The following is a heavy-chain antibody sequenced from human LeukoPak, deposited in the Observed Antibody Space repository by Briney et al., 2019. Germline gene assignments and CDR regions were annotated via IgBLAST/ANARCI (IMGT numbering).Heavy chain of an antibody. D-gene: IGHD3-10*01. Sequence: SETLSLTCSISSDSISSSSYLWVWVRQPPGKGLEWIGDIYSNGHISYNPSLKSRAAISVDTSKNQFSLNLSSVTAADTAVYYCARRHYGSGNIDSWGQGTLVTVSS. V-gene: IGHV4-39*01. J-gene: IGHJ4*02. CDR2: IYSNGHI. CDR3: ARRHYGSGNIDS. CDR1: SDSISSSSYL.